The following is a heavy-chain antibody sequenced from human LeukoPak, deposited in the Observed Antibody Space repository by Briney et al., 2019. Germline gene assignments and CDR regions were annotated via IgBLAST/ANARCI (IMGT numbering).Heavy chain of an antibody. J-gene: IGHJ4*02. D-gene: IGHD2-15*01. Sequence: GGSLRLSCAASGFTFSSYAMSWVRQAPGKGLEWVSAISGSGGSTYYADSVKGRFTISRDNSKNTLYLQMNSLRAEDMAVYYCAKPPIGYCSGGSCYSGYWGQGTLVTVSS. V-gene: IGHV3-23*01. CDR1: GFTFSSYA. CDR2: ISGSGGST. CDR3: AKPPIGYCSGGSCYSGY.